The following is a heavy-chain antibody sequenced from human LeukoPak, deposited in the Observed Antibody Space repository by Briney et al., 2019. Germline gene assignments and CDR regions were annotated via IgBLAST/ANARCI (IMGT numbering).Heavy chain of an antibody. CDR3: ARQEIPGKVPAAMGPYYYGMDV. Sequence: GASVKVSCKASGYTFTGYYMHWVRQAPGQGLEWMGIINPSGGSTSYAQKFQGRVTMTRDTSTSTVYMELSSLRSEDTAVYYCARQEIPGKVPAAMGPYYYGMDVWGQGTTVTVSS. CDR2: INPSGGST. J-gene: IGHJ6*02. D-gene: IGHD2-2*01. CDR1: GYTFTGYY. V-gene: IGHV1-46*01.